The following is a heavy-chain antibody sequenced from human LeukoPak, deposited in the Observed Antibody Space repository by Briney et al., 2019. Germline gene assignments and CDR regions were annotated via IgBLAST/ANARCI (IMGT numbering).Heavy chain of an antibody. D-gene: IGHD6-13*01. CDR3: AKVSSTLAAAGALSFHY. CDR1: RYTFTHYF. Sequence: VTISYKPSRYTFTHYFIHWVKQAPGKGLQWMEHVDPDDGAAVYAHKFLGRVPITADTSTYAVSMHLSSLTSDDTAVYYCAKVSSTLAAAGALSFHYWGQGTLVCVSS. CDR2: VDPDDGAA. J-gene: IGHJ4*02. V-gene: IGHV1-69-2*01.